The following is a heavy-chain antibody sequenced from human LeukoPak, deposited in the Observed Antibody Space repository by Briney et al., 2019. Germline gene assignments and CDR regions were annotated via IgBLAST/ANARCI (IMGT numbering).Heavy chain of an antibody. D-gene: IGHD5-24*01. V-gene: IGHV4-61*01. J-gene: IGHJ4*02. CDR3: ARGDGYNSDY. CDR1: GYSISSGYY. Sequence: SQTLSLTCAVSGYSISSGYYWGWIRQPPGKGLEWIGYIYYSGSTNYNPSLKSRVTISVDTSKNQFSLKLSSVTAADTAVYYCARGDGYNSDYWGQGTLVTVSS. CDR2: IYYSGST.